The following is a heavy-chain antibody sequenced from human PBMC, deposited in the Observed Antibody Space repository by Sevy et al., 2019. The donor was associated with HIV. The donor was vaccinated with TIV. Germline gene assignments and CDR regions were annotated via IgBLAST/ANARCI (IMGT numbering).Heavy chain of an antibody. CDR3: AKGQGYDYIWGNERSEYYFDY. Sequence: GGSLRLSCAASRFTFSTYDIHWVRQAPGKGLEWVAVISHDGSYQYYTDSVKGRFPISRDDSKNKAYLQMSSLRADDSGVYYCAKGQGYDYIWGNERSEYYFDYWGQGTLVTVSS. CDR1: RFTFSTYD. CDR2: ISHDGSYQ. D-gene: IGHD3-16*01. J-gene: IGHJ4*02. V-gene: IGHV3-30*18.